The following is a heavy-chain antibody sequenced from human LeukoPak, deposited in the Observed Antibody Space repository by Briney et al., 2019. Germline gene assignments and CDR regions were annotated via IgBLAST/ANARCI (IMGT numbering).Heavy chain of an antibody. CDR3: SSGSGYRIEN. Sequence: SETLSLTCTVSGGSISSSSYYWGWIRQPPGKGLEWIGTIYYSGSTYYNPSLKSRVTISVDTSKNQFSLKLSSVTTADTAVYHCSSGSGYRIENWGQGTLVTVSS. CDR2: IYYSGST. D-gene: IGHD6-13*01. J-gene: IGHJ4*02. V-gene: IGHV4-39*07. CDR1: GGSISSSSYY.